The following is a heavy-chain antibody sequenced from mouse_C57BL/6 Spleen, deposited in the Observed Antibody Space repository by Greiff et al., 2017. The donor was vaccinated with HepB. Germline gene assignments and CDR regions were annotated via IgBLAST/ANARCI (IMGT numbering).Heavy chain of an antibody. CDR2: INPNNGGT. D-gene: IGHD3-2*02. CDR3: ARESSGCAHAIDY. V-gene: IGHV1-22*01. Sequence: VHVKQSGPELVKPGASVKMSCKASGYTFTDYNMHWVKQSHGKSLEWIGYINPNNGGTSYNQKFKGKATLTVNKSSSTAYMELRSLTSEDAAVFYCARESSGCAHAIDYWGQGTSVTVSS. CDR1: GYTFTDYN. J-gene: IGHJ4*01.